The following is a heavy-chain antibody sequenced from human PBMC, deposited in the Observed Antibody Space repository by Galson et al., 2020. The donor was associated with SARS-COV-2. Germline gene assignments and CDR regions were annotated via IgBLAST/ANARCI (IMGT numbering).Heavy chain of an antibody. Sequence: GGSLRLSCAAAGFAFSTYWMHWVRQTPGKGLEWVSRIHTNVSNTTYTDSVKDRFTIPRHNAKNTLYLQMNSLMSEDTALYYCAGALAIWGQGSLVTVAS. CDR3: AGALAI. CDR2: IHTNVSNT. V-gene: IGHV3-74*01. CDR1: GFAFSTYW. J-gene: IGHJ4*02.